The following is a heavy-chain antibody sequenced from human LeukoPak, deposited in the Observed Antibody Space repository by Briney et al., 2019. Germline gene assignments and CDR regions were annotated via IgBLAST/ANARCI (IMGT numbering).Heavy chain of an antibody. J-gene: IGHJ4*02. CDR1: GGSISSHY. Sequence: SETLSLTCTVSGGSISSHYWSWIRQPPGKGLEWIGYIYYSGSTNYNPSLKSRVTISVDTSKNQFSLKLSSVTAADTAVYYCAREKSGYYYVDYWGQGTLVTVSS. CDR3: AREKSGYYYVDY. V-gene: IGHV4-59*11. D-gene: IGHD3-3*01. CDR2: IYYSGST.